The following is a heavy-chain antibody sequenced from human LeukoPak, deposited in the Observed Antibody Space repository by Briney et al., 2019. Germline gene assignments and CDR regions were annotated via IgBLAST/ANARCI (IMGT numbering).Heavy chain of an antibody. V-gene: IGHV3-9*01. CDR2: ISWNSGSI. D-gene: IGHD6-19*01. CDR3: AKDNGAVAVTYFDC. CDR1: GFTFDDYA. J-gene: IGHJ4*02. Sequence: GRSLRLSCAASGFTFDDYAMHWVRQAPGKGLEWVSGISWNSGSIGYADSVKGRFTISRDNAKNSLYLQMNSLRAEDTALYYCAKDNGAVAVTYFDCWGQGTLVTVSS.